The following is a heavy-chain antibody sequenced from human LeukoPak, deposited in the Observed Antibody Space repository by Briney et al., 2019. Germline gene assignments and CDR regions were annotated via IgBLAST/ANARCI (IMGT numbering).Heavy chain of an antibody. CDR3: AKSLWGGFDY. CDR2: ISGSGGST. CDR1: GFTFSGYA. V-gene: IGHV3-23*01. D-gene: IGHD3-10*01. Sequence: PGGSLRLSCAASGFTFSGYAMSWVPQAPGKGLEWVSGISGSGGSTYSADSAKGRFTISRDNSKNTLYLQMNSLRAEGTAVYYCAKSLWGGFDYWGQGTLVAVSS. J-gene: IGHJ4*02.